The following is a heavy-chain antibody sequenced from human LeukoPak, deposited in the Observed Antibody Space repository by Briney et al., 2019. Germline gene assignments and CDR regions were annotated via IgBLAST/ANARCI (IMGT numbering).Heavy chain of an antibody. CDR3: ARAQGSSWFNWFDP. J-gene: IGHJ5*02. Sequence: SQTLSLTCAISGDSVSSNSAAWNWIRQSPSRGLEWLGRTYYRSKWYNDYAVSVKSRIIINPDTSKSQFSLQLNSVTPEDTAVYYCARAQGSSWFNWFDPWGQGTLVTVSS. V-gene: IGHV6-1*01. CDR2: TYYRSKWYN. D-gene: IGHD6-13*01. CDR1: GDSVSSNSAA.